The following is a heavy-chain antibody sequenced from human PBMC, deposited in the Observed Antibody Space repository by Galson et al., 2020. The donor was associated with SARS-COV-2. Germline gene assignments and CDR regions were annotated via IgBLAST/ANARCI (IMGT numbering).Heavy chain of an antibody. D-gene: IGHD2-15*01. CDR3: AKDRGYCSGGSCYPGESYAFDI. V-gene: IGHV3-30*18. Sequence: GGSLRLSCAASGFTFSSYGMHWVRQAPGKGLEWVAVISYDGSNKYYADSVKGRFTISRDNSKNTLYLQMNSLRAEDTAVYYCAKDRGYCSGGSCYPGESYAFDIWGQGTMVTVSS. CDR1: GFTFSSYG. J-gene: IGHJ3*02. CDR2: ISYDGSNK.